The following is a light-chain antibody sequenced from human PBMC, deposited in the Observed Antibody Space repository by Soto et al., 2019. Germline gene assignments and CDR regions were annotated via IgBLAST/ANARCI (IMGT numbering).Light chain of an antibody. CDR2: DDN. J-gene: IGLJ2*01. CDR3: GTWDSSLSAVV. V-gene: IGLV1-51*01. CDR1: NSNIENNC. Sequence: QSVLTQPPSVSAAPGQKVTISCSGSNSNIENNCVSWYQQLPGTAPKLLIYDDNQQPSDIPDRFSASKSGTSATLDITGLQTGDEADYYCGTWDSSLSAVVFGGGTKVTVL.